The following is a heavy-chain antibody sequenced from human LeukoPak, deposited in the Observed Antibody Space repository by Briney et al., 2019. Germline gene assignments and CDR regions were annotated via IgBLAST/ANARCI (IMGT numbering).Heavy chain of an antibody. Sequence: ASVKVSCKASGYTFTGYYMHWVRQAPGQGLEWMGWINPNSGGTNYAQKFQGRVTMTRDTSISTAYMELSRLRSDDTAVYYCARGSRYCSSTSCYYYYYYYMDVWGKGTTVTVSS. J-gene: IGHJ6*03. CDR2: INPNSGGT. CDR1: GYTFTGYY. D-gene: IGHD2-2*01. V-gene: IGHV1-2*02. CDR3: ARGSRYCSSTSCYYYYYYYMDV.